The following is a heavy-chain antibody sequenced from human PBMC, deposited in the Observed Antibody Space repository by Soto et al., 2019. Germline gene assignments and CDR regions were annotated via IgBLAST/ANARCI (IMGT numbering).Heavy chain of an antibody. V-gene: IGHV3-30*18. D-gene: IGHD3-3*01. CDR2: ISYAGSNK. CDR3: AKDLQDFWCGYSYDGMDV. Sequence: GESLRHSCAASGFTFSSYGMHGVRQAPGKGLEWVAVISYAGSNKYYADSVKGRFTISRDNSKNTLYLQLNSLRAEDTAVYYCAKDLQDFWCGYSYDGMDVCGQGTTGTVSS. J-gene: IGHJ6*01. CDR1: GFTFSSYG.